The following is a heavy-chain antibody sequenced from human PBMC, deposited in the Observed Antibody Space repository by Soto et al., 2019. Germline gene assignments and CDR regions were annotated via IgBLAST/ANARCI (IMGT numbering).Heavy chain of an antibody. J-gene: IGHJ6*02. V-gene: IGHV4-39*01. Sequence: SETLSLTCTVSGGSISSSSYYWGWIRQPPGKGLEWIGSIYYSGSTYYNPSLKSRVTISVDTSKNQFSLKLSSVTAADTAVYYCARRLSGLRFLEWLRYDYYYYGMDVWGQGTTVTVSS. D-gene: IGHD3-3*01. CDR1: GGSISSSSYY. CDR2: IYYSGST. CDR3: ARRLSGLRFLEWLRYDYYYYGMDV.